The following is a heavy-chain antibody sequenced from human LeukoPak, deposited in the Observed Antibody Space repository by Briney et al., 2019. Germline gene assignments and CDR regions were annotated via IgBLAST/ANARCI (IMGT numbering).Heavy chain of an antibody. D-gene: IGHD3-22*01. CDR3: ARRWPHSSGYYLFDY. J-gene: IGHJ4*02. CDR1: GCTFSSHG. Sequence: SVKVSCKASGCTFSSHGISWVRQAPGQGLEWVGGIIPIFGATNYAQKFQGRVTITTDESTSTAYMELSSLRSEDTALYYCARRWPHSSGYYLFDYWGQGTLVTVSS. V-gene: IGHV1-69*05. CDR2: IIPIFGAT.